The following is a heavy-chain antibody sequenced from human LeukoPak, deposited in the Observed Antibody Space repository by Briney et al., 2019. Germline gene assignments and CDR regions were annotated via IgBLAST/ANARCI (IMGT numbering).Heavy chain of an antibody. J-gene: IGHJ5*02. CDR2: ISFDGSNK. Sequence: GGSLRLSCAASGFTFSNYGMHWVRQAPGKRLECVAVISFDGSNKYYADSVKGRFTISRDNSKNTLYLEMNSLRVEDTAVYYCAKGYGQQLVNNWFDPWGQGTLVTVSS. CDR1: GFTFSNYG. V-gene: IGHV3-30*18. CDR3: AKGYGQQLVNNWFDP. D-gene: IGHD6-13*01.